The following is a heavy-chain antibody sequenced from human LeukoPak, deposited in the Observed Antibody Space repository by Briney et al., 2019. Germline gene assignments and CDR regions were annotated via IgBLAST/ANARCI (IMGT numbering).Heavy chain of an antibody. CDR2: MFYRGTS. V-gene: IGHV4-39*01. D-gene: IGHD2-15*01. Sequence: SETLSLTCTVSGVSISTSTHYWAWIRQPPGRGLEWIASMFYRGTSYYNASLRSRVTLSVDTSMNQFSLKLSSVTASDTATFYCVRQGGWGGAASLIEFWGHGTLVTVSS. CDR1: GVSISTSTHY. J-gene: IGHJ4*01. CDR3: VRQGGWGGAASLIEF.